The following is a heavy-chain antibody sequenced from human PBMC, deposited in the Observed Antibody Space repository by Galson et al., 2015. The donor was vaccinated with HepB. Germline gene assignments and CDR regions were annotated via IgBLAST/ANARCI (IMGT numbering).Heavy chain of an antibody. D-gene: IGHD3-3*01. CDR3: ARRYDFWSGQGEWFDP. CDR2: INPNSGGT. Sequence: SVKVSCKASGYTFTGYYMHWVRQAPGQGLEWMGRINPNSGGTNYAQKFQGRVTMTRDTSISTAYMELSRLRSDDTAVYYCARRYDFWSGQGEWFDPWGQGTLVTVSS. V-gene: IGHV1-2*06. CDR1: GYTFTGYY. J-gene: IGHJ5*02.